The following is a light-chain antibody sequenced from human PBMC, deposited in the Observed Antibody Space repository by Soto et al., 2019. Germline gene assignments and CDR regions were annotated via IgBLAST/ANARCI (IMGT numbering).Light chain of an antibody. CDR1: QSLNRD. V-gene: IGKV3-15*01. CDR3: QQYNNWPGT. Sequence: EIVMTQSPATLSVSPGERATLSCRASQSLNRDLAWYQQKPGQSPRLLIFGASIRATGIPARFSGSGSGTEFTLIIGSLQSEDCALYYCQQYNNWPGTFGQGTKVDIK. CDR2: GAS. J-gene: IGKJ1*01.